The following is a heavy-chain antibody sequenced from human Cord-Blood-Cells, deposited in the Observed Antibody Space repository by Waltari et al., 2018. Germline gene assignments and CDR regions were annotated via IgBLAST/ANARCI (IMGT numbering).Heavy chain of an antibody. CDR3: ARNWNYGYYYYYMDV. D-gene: IGHD1-7*01. Sequence: QVQLVQSGAEVKKPGASVKVSCKASGYTFTGYYMHWGRQAPGPGLEWMGWINPTSGSRNYARKLQARVTMTTETSISTAYMELSRRRSDDTALYYCARNWNYGYYYYYMDVWGKGTTVTVSS. J-gene: IGHJ6*03. V-gene: IGHV1-2*02. CDR2: INPTSGSR. CDR1: GYTFTGYY.